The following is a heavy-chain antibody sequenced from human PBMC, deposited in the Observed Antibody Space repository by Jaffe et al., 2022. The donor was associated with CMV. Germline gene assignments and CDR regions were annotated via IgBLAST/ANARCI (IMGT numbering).Heavy chain of an antibody. CDR2: IYPGDSDT. CDR1: GYSFTSYW. CDR3: ARHGDTAMVTGYYYYMDV. D-gene: IGHD5-18*01. V-gene: IGHV5-51*01. J-gene: IGHJ6*03. Sequence: EVQLVQSGAEVKKPGESLKISCKGSGYSFTSYWIGWVRQMPGKGLEWMGIIYPGDSDTRYSPSFQGQVTISADKSISTAYLQWSSLKASDTAMYYCARHGDTAMVTGYYYYMDVWGKGTTVTVSS.